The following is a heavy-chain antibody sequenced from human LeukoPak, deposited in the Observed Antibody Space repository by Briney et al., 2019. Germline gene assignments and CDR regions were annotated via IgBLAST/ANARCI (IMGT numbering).Heavy chain of an antibody. J-gene: IGHJ4*02. Sequence: AASVKVSCKASGYTFTSYDINWVRQATGQGLEWMGWMNPNSGNTGYAQKFQGRVTITRNTSISTAYMGLSSLRSEDTAVYYCAREVVGATTRFDYWGQGTLVTVSS. D-gene: IGHD1-26*01. CDR1: GYTFTSYD. CDR3: AREVVGATTRFDY. CDR2: MNPNSGNT. V-gene: IGHV1-8*03.